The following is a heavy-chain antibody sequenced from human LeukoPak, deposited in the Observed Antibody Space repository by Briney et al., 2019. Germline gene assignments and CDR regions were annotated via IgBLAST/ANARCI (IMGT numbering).Heavy chain of an antibody. CDR3: ARIVLMVYAHHDAFDI. V-gene: IGHV3-7*01. CDR2: IKQDGSEK. CDR1: GLTFSSYW. J-gene: IGHJ3*02. Sequence: PGGSLRLSCAASGLTFSSYWMSGVRQAPGKGLEWVANIKQDGSEKYYVDSVKGRFTISRDNAKNSLYLQMNSLRAEDTAVYYCARIVLMVYAHHDAFDIWGQGTMVTVSS. D-gene: IGHD2-8*01.